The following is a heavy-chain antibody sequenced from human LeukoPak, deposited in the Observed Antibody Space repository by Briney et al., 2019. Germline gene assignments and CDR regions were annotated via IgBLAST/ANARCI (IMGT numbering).Heavy chain of an antibody. CDR3: ARYEELHFDY. V-gene: IGHV1-2*02. CDR1: GYTFTGYY. Sequence: ASVKVSCKASGYTFTGYYMHWVRQAPGQGLEWMGWINPNSGGTNYAQKFQGRVTMTRDTSISTAYMELGRLRSDGTAVYYCARYEELHFDYWGQGTLVTVSS. CDR2: INPNSGGT. J-gene: IGHJ4*02. D-gene: IGHD1-1*01.